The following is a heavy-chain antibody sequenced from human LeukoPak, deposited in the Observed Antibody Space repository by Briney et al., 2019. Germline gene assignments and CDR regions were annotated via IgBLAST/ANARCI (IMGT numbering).Heavy chain of an antibody. CDR2: INPNSGGT. V-gene: IGHV1-2*02. D-gene: IGHD4-17*01. CDR1: GYTFTGYY. J-gene: IGHJ4*02. CDR3: ARGSGVAVMLRWHNYFDY. Sequence: ASVKVSCKASGYTFTGYYMHWVRQAPGQGLEWMGWINPNSGGTNYAQKFQGRVTMTRDTSISTAYMELSSLRSEDTAVYYCARGSGVAVMLRWHNYFDYWGQGTLVTVSS.